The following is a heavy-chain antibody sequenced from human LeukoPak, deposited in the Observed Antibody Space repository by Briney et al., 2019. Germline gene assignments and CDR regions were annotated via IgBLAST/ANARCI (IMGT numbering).Heavy chain of an antibody. J-gene: IGHJ4*02. CDR1: GFTLSSYA. Sequence: GGSLRLSCAASGFTLSSYAMSGVRQARGKGLEWVSTINSGGNTYYAATVKGRFTISRANAKNTLFLQMTSLRVEHTAVYYCSKDPPISAAGPRYSDRWGQGTLVTVSS. CDR3: SKDPPISAAGPRYSDR. V-gene: IGHV3-23*01. D-gene: IGHD6-13*01. CDR2: INSGGNT.